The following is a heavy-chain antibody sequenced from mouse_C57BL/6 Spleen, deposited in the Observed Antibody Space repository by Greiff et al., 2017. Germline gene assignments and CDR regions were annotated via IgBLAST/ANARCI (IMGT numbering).Heavy chain of an antibody. CDR3: AKNSDGYYFDY. Sequence: QVQLQQPGAELVKPGASVKLSCKASGYTFTSYWMHWVKQRPGQGLEWIGMIHPNSGSTNYNEKFKSKATLTVDKSSSTAYMQLSSLTSEDSAVYYCAKNSDGYYFDYWSQGTTLTVSS. CDR2: IHPNSGST. D-gene: IGHD2-3*01. J-gene: IGHJ2*01. V-gene: IGHV1-64*01. CDR1: GYTFTSYW.